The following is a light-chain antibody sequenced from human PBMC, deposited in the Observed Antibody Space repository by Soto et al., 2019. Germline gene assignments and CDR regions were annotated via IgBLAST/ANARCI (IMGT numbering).Light chain of an antibody. Sequence: QSVLTQPPSVSGAPGQRVTISCTGSSSNIGAGYDVHWYQQLPGTAPKLLIYVNSNRPSGVPDRFSGSKSATSASLAITGLQAEDEADYYCQSYDSSLASVFGTGTKVTVL. CDR2: VNS. CDR1: SSNIGAGYD. V-gene: IGLV1-40*01. J-gene: IGLJ1*01. CDR3: QSYDSSLASV.